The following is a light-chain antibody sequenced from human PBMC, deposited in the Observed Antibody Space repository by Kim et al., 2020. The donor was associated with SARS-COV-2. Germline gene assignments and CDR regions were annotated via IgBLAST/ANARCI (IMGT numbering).Light chain of an antibody. CDR2: GAS. Sequence: PGGSATLSCRASQRVGRNLAWYQQKPGQAPRLVIYGASTRATGVPARFSGSGYGTEFTLTISSLQSEDFAVYYCQQYNNWPPLTFGPGTKVDIK. V-gene: IGKV3-15*01. J-gene: IGKJ3*01. CDR3: QQYNNWPPLT. CDR1: QRVGRN.